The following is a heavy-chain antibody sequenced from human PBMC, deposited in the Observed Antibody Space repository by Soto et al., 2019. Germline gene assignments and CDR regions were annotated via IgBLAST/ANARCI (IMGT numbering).Heavy chain of an antibody. J-gene: IGHJ5*02. V-gene: IGHV4-30-2*01. CDR3: ATGLIGYGLNWFDP. D-gene: IGHD5-18*01. Sequence: TSETLSLTCAVSGGSISSGGYSWSWIRQPPGKGLEWIGYIYHSGSTYYNPSLKSRVAISVDRSKNQFSLKLSSVTAADTAVYYCATGLIGYGLNWFDPWGQGTLVTVSS. CDR2: IYHSGST. CDR1: GGSISSGGYS.